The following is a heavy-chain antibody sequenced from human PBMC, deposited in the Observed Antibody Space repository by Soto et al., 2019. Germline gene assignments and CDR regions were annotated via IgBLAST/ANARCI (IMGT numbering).Heavy chain of an antibody. D-gene: IGHD3-3*01. V-gene: IGHV3-23*01. Sequence: PGGSLRLSCAASGFTFSSYAMSWVRQAPGKGLEWVSAISGSGGSTYYADSVKGRFTISRDNSKNTLYLQMNSLRAEDTAVYYCAKDQRFLEWLTYFDYWGQGTLVTVSS. CDR1: GFTFSSYA. CDR3: AKDQRFLEWLTYFDY. J-gene: IGHJ4*02. CDR2: ISGSGGST.